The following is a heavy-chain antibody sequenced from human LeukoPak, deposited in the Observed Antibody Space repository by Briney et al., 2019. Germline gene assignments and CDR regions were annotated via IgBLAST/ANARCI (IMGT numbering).Heavy chain of an antibody. CDR2: INPNSGGT. Sequence: ASVKVSCKASGYTFTSYDINWVRQAPGQGLEWMGWINPNSGGTNYAQKFQGRVTMTRDTSISTAYMELSRLRSDDTAVYYCAREGGYSSGFDYWGQGTLVTVSS. D-gene: IGHD6-19*01. J-gene: IGHJ4*02. V-gene: IGHV1-2*02. CDR1: GYTFTSYD. CDR3: AREGGYSSGFDY.